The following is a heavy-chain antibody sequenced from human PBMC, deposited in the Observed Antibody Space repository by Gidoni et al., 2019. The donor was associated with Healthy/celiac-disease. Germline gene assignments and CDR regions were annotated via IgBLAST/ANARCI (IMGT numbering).Heavy chain of an antibody. CDR2: ISGSGGST. Sequence: EVQLLESGGGLVQPGGSLRLSCAASGFTFSSYAMSWVRQAPGKGLEWVSAISGSGGSTYYADSVKGRFTISRDNSKNTLYLQMNSLRAEDTAVYYCAKDSRTGYGDYPYFQHWGQGTLVTVSS. CDR3: AKDSRTGYGDYPYFQH. D-gene: IGHD4-17*01. V-gene: IGHV3-23*01. J-gene: IGHJ1*01. CDR1: GFTFSSYA.